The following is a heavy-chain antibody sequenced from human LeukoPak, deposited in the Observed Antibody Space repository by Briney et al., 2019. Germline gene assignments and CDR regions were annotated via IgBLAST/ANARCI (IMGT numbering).Heavy chain of an antibody. CDR1: GFSFSNYW. D-gene: IGHD3-10*01. CDR2: IKQDGSET. V-gene: IGHV3-7*01. J-gene: IGHJ4*02. CDR3: ATRGDFSWFGALRH. Sequence: PGGSLRLSCVVSGFSFSNYWMDWVRQAPGKGLEWVAFIKQDGSETAYADSVKGRFTISRDNAKNSLYLQMNSLRVEDTAVYYCATRGDFSWFGALRHWSQGTLVTVSS.